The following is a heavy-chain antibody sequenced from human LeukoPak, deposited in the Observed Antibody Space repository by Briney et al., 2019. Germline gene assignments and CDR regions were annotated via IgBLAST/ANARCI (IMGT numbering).Heavy chain of an antibody. D-gene: IGHD3-10*01. CDR3: ARVTHYNYFMDV. Sequence: KPGGSLRLSCAASGFTFSSYSMNWVRQAPGKGLEWVSSISSRSTYIYHADSVKGRFTISRDNSKNTLYLQMNSLRVEDTAVYYCARVTHYNYFMDVWGKGTTVTISS. CDR2: ISSRSTYI. V-gene: IGHV3-21*04. CDR1: GFTFSSYS. J-gene: IGHJ6*03.